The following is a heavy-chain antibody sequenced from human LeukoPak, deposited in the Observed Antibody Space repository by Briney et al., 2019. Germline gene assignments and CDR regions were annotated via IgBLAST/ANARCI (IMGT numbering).Heavy chain of an antibody. Sequence: SETLSLTCAVYGGSFSGYYWNWIRQPPGRGLEWIGEINHRGSTTYNPSLESRVTISVDTSKNQFSLRLSSVTAADTAVYYCARRLLYFGDPDYWGQGTLVTVSS. CDR3: ARRLLYFGDPDY. J-gene: IGHJ4*02. CDR2: INHRGST. CDR1: GGSFSGYY. D-gene: IGHD3-10*01. V-gene: IGHV4-34*01.